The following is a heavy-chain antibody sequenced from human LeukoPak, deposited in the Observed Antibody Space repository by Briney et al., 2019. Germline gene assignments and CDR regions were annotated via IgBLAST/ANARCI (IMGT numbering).Heavy chain of an antibody. CDR3: ARVVTRLREGDYYYDLDV. V-gene: IGHV1-18*01. D-gene: IGHD3-16*01. CDR1: GYTFTSYG. Sequence: ASVKVSCKASGYTFTSYGISWVRQAPGQGLEWMGWISAYNGNTNYAQKVQGRVTMTTDTSASTAYMDLSSLRSEDTAVYYCARVVTRLREGDYYYDLDVWGQGTTVTVSS. CDR2: ISAYNGNT. J-gene: IGHJ6*02.